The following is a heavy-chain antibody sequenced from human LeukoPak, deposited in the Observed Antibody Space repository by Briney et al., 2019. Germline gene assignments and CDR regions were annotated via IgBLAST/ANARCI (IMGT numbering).Heavy chain of an antibody. CDR3: ARDCDRSGYYCY. Sequence: ASVKVPCKASGYTFTSYGITWVRQAPGQGLEWMGWISGDNGNTYYAQKLQGRVTMTTDTSTSTAYMELRSLRSDDTAVYYCARDCDRSGYYCYWSQGTLVTVSS. CDR2: ISGDNGNT. J-gene: IGHJ4*02. D-gene: IGHD3-22*01. V-gene: IGHV1-18*01. CDR1: GYTFTSYG.